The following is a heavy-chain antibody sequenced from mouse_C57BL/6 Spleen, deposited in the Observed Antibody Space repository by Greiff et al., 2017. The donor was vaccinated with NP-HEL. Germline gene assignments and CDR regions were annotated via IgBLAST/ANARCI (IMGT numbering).Heavy chain of an antibody. CDR1: GYTFTDYY. V-gene: IGHV1-26*01. CDR3: ARYYDFYYYAMDY. Sequence: EVKLQQSGPELVKPGASVKISCKASGYTFTDYYMNWVKQSHGKSLEWIGDINPNNGGTSYNQKFKGKATLTVDKSSSTAYMELRSLTSEDSAVYYCARYYDFYYYAMDYWGQGTSVTVSS. J-gene: IGHJ4*01. CDR2: INPNNGGT. D-gene: IGHD2-4*01.